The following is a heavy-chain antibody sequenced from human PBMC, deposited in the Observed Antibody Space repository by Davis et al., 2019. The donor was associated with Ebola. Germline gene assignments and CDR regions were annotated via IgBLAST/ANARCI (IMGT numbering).Heavy chain of an antibody. CDR1: GFTVSSNY. Sequence: GESLKISCAASGFTVSSNYMSWVRQAPGKGLEWVAVIWYDGSNKYYADSVKGRFTISRDNSKNTLYLQMNSLRAEDTAVYYCARERPSPGLWFREFLDYWGQGTLVTVSS. CDR3: ARERPSPGLWFREFLDY. CDR2: IWYDGSNK. D-gene: IGHD3-10*01. J-gene: IGHJ4*02. V-gene: IGHV3-33*08.